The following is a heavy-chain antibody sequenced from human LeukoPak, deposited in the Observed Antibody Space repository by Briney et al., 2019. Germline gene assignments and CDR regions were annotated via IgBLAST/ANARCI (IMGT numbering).Heavy chain of an antibody. CDR3: ARLVGGSLYFDY. CDR1: GFTFSSNA. D-gene: IGHD1-26*01. CDR2: ISSNGGST. V-gene: IGHV3-64*01. J-gene: IGHJ4*02. Sequence: PGGSLRLSCAASGFTFSSNAMNWVRQAPGKGLEYVSAISSNGGSTYYANSVKGRFTISRDNSKNTLYLQMGSLRAEDMAVYYCARLVGGSLYFDYWGQGTLVTVSS.